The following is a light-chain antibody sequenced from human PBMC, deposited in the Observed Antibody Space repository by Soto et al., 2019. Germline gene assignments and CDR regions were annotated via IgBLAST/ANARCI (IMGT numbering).Light chain of an antibody. CDR2: SAS. J-gene: IGKJ1*01. CDR3: KQGYITAQT. CDR1: QNIRSY. V-gene: IGKV1-39*01. Sequence: DIEMTQSPSSLSASVGDRVTITCRASQNIRSYLNWYQQKTGKAPKVLIYSASPLQSALPSSFSGSGSGKDFTLTISRLQPDDFATYHCKQGYITAQTVGQGTKVDTK.